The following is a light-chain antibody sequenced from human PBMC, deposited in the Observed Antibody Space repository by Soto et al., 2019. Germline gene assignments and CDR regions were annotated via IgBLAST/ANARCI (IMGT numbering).Light chain of an antibody. CDR2: SNN. V-gene: IGLV1-44*01. J-gene: IGLJ3*02. Sequence: QPVLTQPPSASGTPGQRVTISCSGSSSNIGSNTVNWYQQLPGTAPKLLIYSNNQRPSGVPDRFSGSKSGTSASLAISGLQSEDEADYYCAAWDDSLNGARVFGGGTKVTVL. CDR3: AAWDDSLNGARV. CDR1: SSNIGSNT.